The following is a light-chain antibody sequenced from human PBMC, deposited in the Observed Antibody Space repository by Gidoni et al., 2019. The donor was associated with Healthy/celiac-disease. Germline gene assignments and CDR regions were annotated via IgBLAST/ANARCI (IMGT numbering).Light chain of an antibody. CDR1: KLGDKY. CDR3: QAWDSSPVV. CDR2: QDS. Sequence: SYELPQPPSVSVPPGQAASITCSGDKLGDKYACWYQQKPGQSPVLVIYQDSKRPSGIPERFSGSNSGNTATLTISGTQAMDEADYYCQAWDSSPVVFGGGTKLTVL. V-gene: IGLV3-1*01. J-gene: IGLJ2*01.